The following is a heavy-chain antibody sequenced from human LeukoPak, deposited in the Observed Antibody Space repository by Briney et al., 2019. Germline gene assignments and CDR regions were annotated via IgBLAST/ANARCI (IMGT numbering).Heavy chain of an antibody. CDR1: GFTFSSYG. CDR3: AKTMGLVVPAFDY. Sequence: GGSLRLSCAASGFTFSSYGMHWVRQAPGKGLKWVAFIRYDGSNKYYADSVKGRFTISRDNSKNTLYLQMNSLRAEDTAVYYCAKTMGLVVPAFDYWGQGTLVTVSS. J-gene: IGHJ4*02. D-gene: IGHD2-2*01. V-gene: IGHV3-30*02. CDR2: IRYDGSNK.